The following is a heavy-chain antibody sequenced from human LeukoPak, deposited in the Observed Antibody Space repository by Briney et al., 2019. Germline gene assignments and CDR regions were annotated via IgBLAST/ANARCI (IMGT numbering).Heavy chain of an antibody. V-gene: IGHV3-30*18. CDR1: GFTFSSYG. CDR3: AKVLLRYFDWLSPFDY. D-gene: IGHD3-9*01. J-gene: IGHJ4*02. Sequence: QPGRSLRLSCAASGFTFSSYGMHWVRQAPGKGLEWVAVISYDRSNKYYADSVKGRFTISRDNSKNTLYLQMNSLRAEDAAVYYCAKVLLRYFDWLSPFDYWGQGTLVTVSS. CDR2: ISYDRSNK.